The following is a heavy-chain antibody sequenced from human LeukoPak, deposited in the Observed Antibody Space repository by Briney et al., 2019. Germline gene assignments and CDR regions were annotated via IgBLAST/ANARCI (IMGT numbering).Heavy chain of an antibody. J-gene: IGHJ4*02. CDR2: VNHSGST. CDR1: GGSFSGYY. Sequence: SETLSLTCAVYGGSFSGYYWSWIRQPPGKDLEWIGEVNHSGSTNYNPSLKSRVTISVDTSKNQFSLKLSSVTAADTAVYYCARGFPRGYNYGLNYWGQGTLVTVSS. D-gene: IGHD5-18*01. V-gene: IGHV4-34*01. CDR3: ARGFPRGYNYGLNY.